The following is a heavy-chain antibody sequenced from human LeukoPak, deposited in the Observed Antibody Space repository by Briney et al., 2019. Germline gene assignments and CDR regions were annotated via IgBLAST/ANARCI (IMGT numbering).Heavy chain of an antibody. D-gene: IGHD3-22*01. CDR1: GGSFSGYS. CDR2: INHGGST. V-gene: IGHV4-34*01. J-gene: IGHJ4*02. CDR3: ARAGYYDSSGYYCHY. Sequence: PSETLSLTCAVYGGSFSGYSWSWIRQPPGKGLERIGEINHGGSTNYNPSLMSRVTISQDTSKKQFSLRLSSVTAEDTAVYYCARAGYYDSSGYYCHYWGQGTLVTVSS.